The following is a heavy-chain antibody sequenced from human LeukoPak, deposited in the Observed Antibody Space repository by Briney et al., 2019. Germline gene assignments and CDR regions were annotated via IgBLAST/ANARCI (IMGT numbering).Heavy chain of an antibody. CDR2: IYFSGYT. CDR1: GGSISSHN. CDR3: ARNERRAQKDTYYNHYYYMDL. V-gene: IGHV4-59*11. J-gene: IGHJ6*03. D-gene: IGHD6-25*01. Sequence: SETLSLTPTVSGGSISSHNWSSIRQPPRKGLGWIGYIYFSGYTNYDTSLKSRVTISVDTSKNQFSLKLSSVTAADTAEYYCARNERRAQKDTYYNHYYYMDLWGKGTTVTVSS.